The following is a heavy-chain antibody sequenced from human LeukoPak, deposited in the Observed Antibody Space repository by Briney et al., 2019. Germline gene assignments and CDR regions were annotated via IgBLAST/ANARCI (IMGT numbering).Heavy chain of an antibody. CDR3: ARAVPDQFDSSGHELDY. J-gene: IGHJ4*02. CDR2: ISYDGSNK. D-gene: IGHD3-22*01. V-gene: IGHV3-30-3*01. CDR1: GFTFSSYA. Sequence: GGSLRLSCAASGFTFSSYAMHWVRQAPGKGLEWVAVISYDGSNKYYADSVKGRFTISRDNSKNTPYLQMNSLRAEDTAVYYCARAVPDQFDSSGHELDYWGQGTLVTVSS.